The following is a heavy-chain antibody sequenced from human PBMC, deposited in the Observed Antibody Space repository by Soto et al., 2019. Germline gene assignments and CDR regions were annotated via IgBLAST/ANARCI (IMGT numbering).Heavy chain of an antibody. J-gene: IGHJ6*02. CDR1: GGTFSSYA. CDR3: ARVEAKTRIRYFDWYNYYYYGMDV. CDR2: IIPIFGTA. V-gene: IGHV1-69*13. D-gene: IGHD3-9*01. Sequence: GASVKVSCKASGGTFSSYAISWVRQAPGQGLEWMGGIIPIFGTANYAQKFQGRVTITADESTSTAYMELSSLRAEDTAVYYCARVEAKTRIRYFDWYNYYYYGMDVWGQGTTVTVSS.